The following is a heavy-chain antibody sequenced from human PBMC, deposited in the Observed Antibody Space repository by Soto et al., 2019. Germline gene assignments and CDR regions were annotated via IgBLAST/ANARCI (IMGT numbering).Heavy chain of an antibody. CDR1: GYSFTIYW. V-gene: IGHV5-51*01. J-gene: IGHJ6*02. D-gene: IGHD3-22*01. CDR3: ARHGPRVYYDNSDYYYYGMDV. Sequence: PGESRKISYKGSGYSFTIYWIGWVRQMPGKGLECMGIIYPGDSDTRYSPSFQGQVTISADKSIRTAYLQWSSLKASDTAMYYCARHGPRVYYDNSDYYYYGMDVGRQGTTVTVSS. CDR2: IYPGDSDT.